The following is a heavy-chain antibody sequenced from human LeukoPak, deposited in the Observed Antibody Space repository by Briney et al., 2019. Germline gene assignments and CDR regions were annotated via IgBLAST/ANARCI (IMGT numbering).Heavy chain of an antibody. CDR3: ARESPSRKDLDYGDYESYYFDY. CDR2: ISAYNGNT. D-gene: IGHD4-17*01. CDR1: GYTFTNYG. V-gene: IGHV1-18*01. J-gene: IGHJ4*02. Sequence: ASVKVSCKASGYTFTNYGISWVRQAPGQGLEWMGWISAYNGNTNYAQKLHGRVTMTTDTSTSTAYMELRSLRSDDTAVYYCARESPSRKDLDYGDYESYYFDYWGQGTLVTVSS.